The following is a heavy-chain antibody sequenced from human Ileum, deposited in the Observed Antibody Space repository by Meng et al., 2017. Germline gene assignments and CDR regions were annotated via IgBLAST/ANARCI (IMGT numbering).Heavy chain of an antibody. CDR3: ARAWSIVGATRVGYYYYYGMDV. V-gene: IGHV1-69*13. CDR1: GGTFSNYA. J-gene: IGHJ6*02. Sequence: SVKVSCKASGGTFSNYAITWVRQGPGQGLEWMGGIIPIFGTANYAQKFQGRVTITADESTSTAYMELSSLRSEDTAVYYCARAWSIVGATRVGYYYYYGMDVWGQGTTVTVSS. D-gene: IGHD1-26*01. CDR2: IIPIFGTA.